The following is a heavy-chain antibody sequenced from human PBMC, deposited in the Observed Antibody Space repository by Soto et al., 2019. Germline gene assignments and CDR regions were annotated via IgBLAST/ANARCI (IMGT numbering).Heavy chain of an antibody. V-gene: IGHV4-61*01. J-gene: IGHJ4*02. CDR3: ARVSPHTRTIDY. Sequence: QVQLQESGPGLVKPSETLSLTCTVSGGSVSSGSYYWSWIRQPPGKGLEWIGYIYYSGSTNYNPSLKSRVNISVDTSKNQFSLKLSSVTAADTAVYYCARVSPHTRTIDYWGQGTLVTVSS. D-gene: IGHD1-1*01. CDR1: GGSVSSGSYY. CDR2: IYYSGST.